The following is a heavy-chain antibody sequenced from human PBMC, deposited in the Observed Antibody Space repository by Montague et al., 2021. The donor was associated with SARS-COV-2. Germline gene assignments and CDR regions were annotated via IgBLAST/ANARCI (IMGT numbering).Heavy chain of an antibody. J-gene: IGHJ4*02. CDR3: AKQRGPATTTFDY. CDR2: IRGGGDKT. Sequence: SLRLSCAASGFSFDTYGMSWVRQAPGQGLEWVSSIRGGGDKTYYSGSVKGRFTISRDTSSNTLNLQMNSLRAEDTAIYFCAKQRGPATTTFDYWGQGTLVTVSS. CDR1: GFSFDTYG. V-gene: IGHV3-23*01. D-gene: IGHD1/OR15-1a*01.